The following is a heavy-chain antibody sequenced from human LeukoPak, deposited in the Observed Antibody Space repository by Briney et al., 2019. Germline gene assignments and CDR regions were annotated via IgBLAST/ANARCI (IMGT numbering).Heavy chain of an antibody. D-gene: IGHD3-10*01. J-gene: IGHJ4*02. CDR1: GYSISSGYY. CDR3: ARTYGSGSSPDY. V-gene: IGHV4-38-2*02. Sequence: SETLSLTCTVSGYSISSGYYWGWIRQPPGKGLEWIGSIYHSGSTYYNPSLKSRVTISVDTSKNQFSLKLSSVTAADTAVYYCARTYGSGSSPDYWGQGTLVTVSS. CDR2: IYHSGST.